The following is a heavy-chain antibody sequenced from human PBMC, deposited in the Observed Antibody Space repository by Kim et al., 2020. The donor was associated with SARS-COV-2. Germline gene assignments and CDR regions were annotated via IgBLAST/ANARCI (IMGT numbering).Heavy chain of an antibody. V-gene: IGHV4-61*02. CDR2: IYTSGST. J-gene: IGHJ1*01. Sequence: SETLSLTCTVSGGSISSGSYYWSWIRQPAGKGLEWIGRIYTSGSTNYNPSLKSRVTISVDTSKNQFSLKLSSVTAADTAVYYCARSRGYSGYEKNEHGGQGTLVTVSS. CDR1: GGSISSGSYY. D-gene: IGHD5-12*01. CDR3: ARSRGYSGYEKNEH.